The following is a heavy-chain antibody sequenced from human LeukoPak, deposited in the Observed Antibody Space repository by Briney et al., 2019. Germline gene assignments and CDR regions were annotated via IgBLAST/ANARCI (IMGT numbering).Heavy chain of an antibody. D-gene: IGHD6-19*01. Sequence: PGGSLRLSCAASGFTFSDYYMSWIRQAPGKGLEWVSALSGSGGYTYYADSVKGRFTISRDNSKNTLYLQMNSLRADDTALYYCTKGWEYSSGFDCWGQGTLVTVSS. CDR2: LSGSGGYT. CDR3: TKGWEYSSGFDC. CDR1: GFTFSDYY. V-gene: IGHV3-23*01. J-gene: IGHJ4*02.